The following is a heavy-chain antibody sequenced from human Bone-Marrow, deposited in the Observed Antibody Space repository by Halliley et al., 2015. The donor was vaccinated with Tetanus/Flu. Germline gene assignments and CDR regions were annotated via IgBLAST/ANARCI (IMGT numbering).Heavy chain of an antibody. J-gene: IGHJ4*02. CDR2: IRTKPLSYAT. V-gene: IGHV3-73*01. CDR1: GFPFSGSP. Sequence: SLRLSCEGSGFPFSGSPMHWVRQASGKGLEWIGRIRTKPLSYATSYGESVKGRFTITRDDSENRVFLQMKSLKTEDTAVYYCTAWNGDYLDWGQGTLVTVSS. CDR3: TAWNGDYLD. D-gene: IGHD4-17*01.